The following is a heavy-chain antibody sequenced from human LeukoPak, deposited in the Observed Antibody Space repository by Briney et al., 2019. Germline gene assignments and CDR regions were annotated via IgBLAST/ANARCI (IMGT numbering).Heavy chain of an antibody. D-gene: IGHD3-10*01. CDR1: GGSISSYY. Sequence: SETLSLTCTVSGGSISSYYWSWIRQPPGKGLEWIGYIYYSGSTNYNPSLKSRVTISVDTSKNQFSLKLSSVTAADTAVYYCAREIRSGGSGKLPYYYGMDVWGQGTTVTVSS. CDR3: AREIRSGGSGKLPYYYGMDV. CDR2: IYYSGST. J-gene: IGHJ6*02. V-gene: IGHV4-59*01.